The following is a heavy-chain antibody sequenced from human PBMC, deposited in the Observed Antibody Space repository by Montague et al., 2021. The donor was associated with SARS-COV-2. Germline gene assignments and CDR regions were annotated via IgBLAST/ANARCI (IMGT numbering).Heavy chain of an antibody. Sequence: SLRLSCAASGFTFSSYGMFWVRQTPGKGLEWVSAISGGGDMTYYADSVKGRFTISRDNPKNTLYLQMNTLRAEDTAVYFCAKKTIAVPGSPHFDSWGQGTLVTVSS. CDR1: GFTFSSYG. D-gene: IGHD6-19*01. V-gene: IGHV3-23*01. J-gene: IGHJ4*02. CDR2: ISGGGDMT. CDR3: AKKTIAVPGSPHFDS.